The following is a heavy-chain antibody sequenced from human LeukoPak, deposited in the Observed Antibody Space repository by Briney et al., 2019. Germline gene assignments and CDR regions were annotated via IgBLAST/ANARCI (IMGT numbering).Heavy chain of an antibody. CDR3: TSYPTTTAPY. J-gene: IGHJ4*02. V-gene: IGHV3-73*01. D-gene: IGHD4-11*01. Sequence: GGSLRLSCAASGFNFSASSMHWVRQASGKGPEWVGQIGGKPNNYATLYSVSVKGRFTISRDDSKNTTSLQLSSLKTDDTAVYYCTSYPTTTAPYWGQGVLVTVSS. CDR2: IGGKPNNYAT. CDR1: GFNFSASS.